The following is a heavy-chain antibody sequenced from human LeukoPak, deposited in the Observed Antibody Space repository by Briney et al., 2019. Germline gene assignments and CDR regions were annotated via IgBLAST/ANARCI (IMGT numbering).Heavy chain of an antibody. CDR3: ARVEQQLFYGLNVYY. D-gene: IGHD6-13*01. CDR1: GFTFSIYE. Sequence: GGSLRLSCPASGFTFSIYEMNWARQAPGKGLEWVSYISISGSTIYYADSVKGRFTISRDNTKNSLYLQMNSLRAEDTAVYYCARVEQQLFYGLNVYYWGQGTLVTVSS. J-gene: IGHJ4*02. CDR2: ISISGSTI. V-gene: IGHV3-48*03.